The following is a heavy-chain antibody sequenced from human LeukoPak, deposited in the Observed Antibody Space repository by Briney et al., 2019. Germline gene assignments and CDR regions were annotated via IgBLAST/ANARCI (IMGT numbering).Heavy chain of an antibody. CDR3: ARDWELIY. V-gene: IGHV3-7*03. D-gene: IGHD1-26*01. CDR1: GFAFISYW. Sequence: GGSLRLSCAASGFAFISYWMTWVRQAPGKGLEWVANIKQDGSEKYYVDSVEGRFTISRDNTKNSLYLQMNSLRVEDTAVYYCARDWELIYWGQGTLVTVSS. J-gene: IGHJ4*02. CDR2: IKQDGSEK.